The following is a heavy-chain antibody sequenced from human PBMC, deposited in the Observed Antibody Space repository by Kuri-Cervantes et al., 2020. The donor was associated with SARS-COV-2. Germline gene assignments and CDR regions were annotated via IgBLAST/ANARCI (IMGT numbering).Heavy chain of an antibody. D-gene: IGHD3-3*01. CDR1: GFTVSSYG. V-gene: IGHV3-30*18. CDR2: ISYDGSNK. Sequence: GGSLRLSCAASGFTVSSYGMHWVRQAPGKGLEWVAVISYDGSNKNYADSVKGRFTISRDNSKNTLYLQMNSLRAEDTAVYYCAKVEGTNYDFWSGYYPQRNWFDPWGQGTLVTVSS. J-gene: IGHJ5*02. CDR3: AKVEGTNYDFWSGYYPQRNWFDP.